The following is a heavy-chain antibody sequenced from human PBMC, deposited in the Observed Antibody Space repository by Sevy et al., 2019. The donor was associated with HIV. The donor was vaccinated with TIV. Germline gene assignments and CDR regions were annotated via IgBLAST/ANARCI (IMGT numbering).Heavy chain of an antibody. V-gene: IGHV3-15*01. J-gene: IGHJ4*02. D-gene: IGHD3-10*01. CDR2: IKSEINGGTT. CDR3: TIGIWFGEFSAYYFDS. Sequence: GGSLRLSCAGSGFTFNNAWMSWVRQAPGKGLEWVGRIKSEINGGTTDDAAPVKVRFTISRDDPKNTLFLQRNSLKTEDKAVYYSTIGIWFGEFSAYYFDSWGQGTLVTVSS. CDR1: GFTFNNAW.